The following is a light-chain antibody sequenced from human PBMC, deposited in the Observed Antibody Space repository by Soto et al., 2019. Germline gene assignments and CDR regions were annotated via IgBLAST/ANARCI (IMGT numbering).Light chain of an antibody. V-gene: IGKV3-20*01. CDR3: REYGSSPSYT. J-gene: IGKJ2*01. Sequence: EIVLTQSPGTLSLSPGERATLSCRASQSVSSSSYLAWYQQKPGQAPRLLIYGASSRATGIPDRLSGSGSATDSALTISRMAPLAFAVYYCREYGSSPSYTFGQGTKLEIK. CDR1: QSVSSSSY. CDR2: GAS.